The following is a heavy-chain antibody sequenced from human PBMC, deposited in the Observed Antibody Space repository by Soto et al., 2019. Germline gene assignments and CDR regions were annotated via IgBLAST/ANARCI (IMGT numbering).Heavy chain of an antibody. Sequence: ASVKVSCKASGGTFSSYAISWVRQAPGQGLEWMGGIIPIFGTANYAQKSQGRVTITADESTSTAYMELSSLRSEDTAVYYCAREGIAAALGPNGMDVWGQGTTVTVSS. D-gene: IGHD6-13*01. CDR1: GGTFSSYA. CDR3: AREGIAAALGPNGMDV. V-gene: IGHV1-69*13. CDR2: IIPIFGTA. J-gene: IGHJ6*02.